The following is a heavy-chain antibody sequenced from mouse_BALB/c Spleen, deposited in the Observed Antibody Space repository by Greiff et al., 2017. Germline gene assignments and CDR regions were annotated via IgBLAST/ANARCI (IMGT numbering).Heavy chain of an antibody. CDR2: ISDGGSYT. CDR3: ARGGLDGYYVDY. D-gene: IGHD2-3*01. J-gene: IGHJ2*01. Sequence: EVQVVESGGGLVKPGGSLKLSCAASGFTFSDYYMYWVRQTPEKRLEWVATISDGGSYTYYPDSVKGRFTISRDNAKNNLYLQMSSLKSEDTAMYYCARGGLDGYYVDYWGQGTTLTVSS. CDR1: GFTFSDYY. V-gene: IGHV5-4*02.